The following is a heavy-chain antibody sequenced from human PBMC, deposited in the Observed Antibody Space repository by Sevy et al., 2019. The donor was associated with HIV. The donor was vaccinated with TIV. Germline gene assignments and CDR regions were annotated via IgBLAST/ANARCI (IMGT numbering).Heavy chain of an antibody. V-gene: IGHV3-23*01. CDR1: GFASHEYS. J-gene: IGHJ4*02. D-gene: IGHD2-8*01. CDR3: AREGCSRPHDY. CDR2: LSFGCGKI. Sequence: GGSLRLSCAASGFASHEYSMSWIRQAPGKGLEWVATLSFGCGKINYADSVKGRFTISRDNSKNSFYLQMDNLRVEDTALYYCAREGCSRPHDYWGQGTRVTVSS.